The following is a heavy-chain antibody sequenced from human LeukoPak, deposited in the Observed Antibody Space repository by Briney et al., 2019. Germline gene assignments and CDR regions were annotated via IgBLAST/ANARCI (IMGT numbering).Heavy chain of an antibody. CDR2: TYYRSKLCN. Sequence: SRSRGXXXLGRTYYRSKLCNDYAVSVKSRITVNPDTSKNQFSLQLNSVTPEDTAVYYCARDSGNYHFDSWGQGTLVTASS. V-gene: IGHV6-1*01. CDR3: ARDSGNYHFDS. J-gene: IGHJ4*02. D-gene: IGHD1-26*01.